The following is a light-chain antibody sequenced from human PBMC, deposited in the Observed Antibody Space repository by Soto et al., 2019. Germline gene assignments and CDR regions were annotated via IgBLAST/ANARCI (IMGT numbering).Light chain of an antibody. CDR1: QSVLYSSNNKNY. V-gene: IGKV4-1*01. CDR3: QQYYTTPTPT. CDR2: WAS. Sequence: DIVMTQSPDSLAVSLGERATINCKSSQSVLYSSNNKNYLAWYQQKPGQPPRLLIYWASTRESGVPDRFSGNGSETDSNLTIRSLQAEDVAVYHCQQYYTTPTPTFGGGTKVEIK. J-gene: IGKJ4*01.